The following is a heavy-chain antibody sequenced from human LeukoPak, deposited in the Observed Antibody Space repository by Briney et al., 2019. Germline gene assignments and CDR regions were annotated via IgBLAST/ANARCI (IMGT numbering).Heavy chain of an antibody. Sequence: SVKVSCKASGGTFSSYAISWVRQAPGQGLEWMGRIIPIFGIANYAQKFQGRVTITADKSTSTAYMELSSLRSEDTAVYYCARDRALDLIAGAKSWFDPWGQGTLVTVSS. V-gene: IGHV1-69*04. CDR2: IIPIFGIA. J-gene: IGHJ5*02. CDR1: GGTFSSYA. D-gene: IGHD1-26*01. CDR3: ARDRALDLIAGAKSWFDP.